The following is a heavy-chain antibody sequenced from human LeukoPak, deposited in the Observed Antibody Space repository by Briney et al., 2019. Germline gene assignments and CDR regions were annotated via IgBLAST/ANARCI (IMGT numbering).Heavy chain of an antibody. CDR1: GFTVSSNY. Sequence: GGSLRLSCAASGFTVSSNYMSWVRQAPGKGLEWVSVIYSGGSTYYADSVKGRFTISRDNSTNTLYLQMNSLRADDTAVYYCARGATTTRFGRFDPWGQGTLVIVSS. J-gene: IGHJ5*02. CDR2: IYSGGST. CDR3: ARGATTTRFGRFDP. D-gene: IGHD4-17*01. V-gene: IGHV3-53*01.